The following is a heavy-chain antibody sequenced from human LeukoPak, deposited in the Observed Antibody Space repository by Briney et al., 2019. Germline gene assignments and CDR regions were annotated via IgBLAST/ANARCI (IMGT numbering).Heavy chain of an antibody. D-gene: IGHD6-13*01. V-gene: IGHV4-61*02. J-gene: IGHJ3*02. CDR1: GGSISSGTYY. CDR3: AVDLAADDAFDI. CDR2: IYTSGST. Sequence: SETLSLTCTVSGGSISSGTYYWSGIRQPAGKGLEWIGRIYTSGSTNYNPSLKSRVTTSVDTSKNQFSLKLSSVTAADTAVYYCAVDLAADDAFDIWGQGTMVTVSS.